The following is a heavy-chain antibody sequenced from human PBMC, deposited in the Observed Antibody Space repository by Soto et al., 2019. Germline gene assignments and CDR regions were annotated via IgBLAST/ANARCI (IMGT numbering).Heavy chain of an antibody. CDR3: ARDLGYSYGSLGDFDY. CDR1: GCTFTSYG. Sequence: DSVKVSCKASGCTFTSYGISCVRPAPGQGLEWMGWISAYNGNTNYAQKLQGRVTMTTDTSTSTAYMELRSLRSDDTAVYYCARDLGYSYGSLGDFDYWGQGTLVTVSS. D-gene: IGHD5-18*01. V-gene: IGHV1-18*01. CDR2: ISAYNGNT. J-gene: IGHJ4*02.